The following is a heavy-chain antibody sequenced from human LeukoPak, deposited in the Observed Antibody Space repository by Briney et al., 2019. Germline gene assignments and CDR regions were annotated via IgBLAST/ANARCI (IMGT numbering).Heavy chain of an antibody. CDR3: AKDGGLWVSAHWGDS. CDR2: MTTSDGNT. Sequence: GGSLRLSCAASGFTFSSYTMSWVRQAPGKGLEWVSTMTTSDGNTYYADSVKGRFTVSRDNSKNTLFLQMNSLRAEDTAVYYCAKDGGLWVSAHWGDSWGRGTLVTVSS. J-gene: IGHJ4*02. V-gene: IGHV3-23*01. CDR1: GFTFSSYT. D-gene: IGHD7-27*01.